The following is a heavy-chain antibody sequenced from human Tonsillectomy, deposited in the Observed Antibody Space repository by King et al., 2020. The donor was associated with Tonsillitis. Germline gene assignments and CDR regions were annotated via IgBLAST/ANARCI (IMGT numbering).Heavy chain of an antibody. D-gene: IGHD3-10*01. V-gene: IGHV3-49*03. CDR2: IRSKAYGGTR. CDR3: TRVHGSGSYLDMDV. CDR1: GFTFGDYA. J-gene: IGHJ6*02. Sequence: VQLVESGGGLVQPGRSLRLSCTASGFTFGDYAMSWFRQAPGKGLEWVAFIRSKAYGGTREYAASVKGRFTISRDDSKSIAYLQMNSLKTGDTAVYYCTRVHGSGSYLDMDVWGQGTTVTVSS.